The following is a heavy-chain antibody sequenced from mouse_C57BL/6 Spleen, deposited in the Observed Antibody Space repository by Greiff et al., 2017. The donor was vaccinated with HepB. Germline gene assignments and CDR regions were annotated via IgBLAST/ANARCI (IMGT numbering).Heavy chain of an antibody. CDR3: ARNKALGNWIAMDY. CDR2: IWSGGST. J-gene: IGHJ4*01. CDR1: GFSLTSYG. Sequence: VKLMESGPGLVQPSQSLSITCTVSGFSLTSYGVHWVRQSPGKGLEWLGVIWSGGSTDYNAAFISRLSISKDNSKSQVFFKMNSLQADDTAIYYCARNKALGNWIAMDYWGQGTSVTVSS. D-gene: IGHD2-1*01. V-gene: IGHV2-2*01.